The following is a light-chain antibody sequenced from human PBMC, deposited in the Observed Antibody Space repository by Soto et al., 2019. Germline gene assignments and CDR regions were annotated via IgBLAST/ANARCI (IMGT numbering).Light chain of an antibody. J-gene: IGLJ2*01. CDR1: SGHSSYV. V-gene: IGLV4-69*01. CDR2: LNSDGSH. Sequence: QLVLTQSPPTSASLGASVKLTCTLSSGHSSYVIAWHQQQPEKGPRFLMKLNSDGSHSKGDGIPDRFSGSSSGAERYLTISSLQSEDEADYYCQTWTTGVVFGGGTQLTVL. CDR3: QTWTTGVV.